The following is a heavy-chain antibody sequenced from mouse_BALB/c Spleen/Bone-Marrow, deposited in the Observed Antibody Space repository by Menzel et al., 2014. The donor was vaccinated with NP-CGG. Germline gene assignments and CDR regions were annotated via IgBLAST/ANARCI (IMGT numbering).Heavy chain of an antibody. J-gene: IGHJ1*01. D-gene: IGHD2-4*01. Sequence: EVKLEESGGGLVQPGGSLRLSCATSGFTFTDYYMSWVRQPPGKALERLGFIRNKANGYTTEYSASVKGRFTISRDNSQSILYLQMNTLRAEDSATYYCAREIINDYHWYFDVWGAGTTVTVSS. V-gene: IGHV7-3*02. CDR2: IRNKANGYTT. CDR3: AREIINDYHWYFDV. CDR1: GFTFTDYY.